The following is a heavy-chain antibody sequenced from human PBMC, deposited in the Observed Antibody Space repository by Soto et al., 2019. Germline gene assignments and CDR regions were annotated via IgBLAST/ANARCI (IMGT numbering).Heavy chain of an antibody. J-gene: IGHJ4*02. V-gene: IGHV4-59*11. Sequence: QVHLQESSPGLVKPSETLSLTCTVSGGSISTHYWSWIRQPPGKGLEWIGYIYYIGSTNYNPSLTSRVTMSVDRSNNQFSLTLSSVTVADTAVYYCARSPNYDSWSYYFDYWGQGNLVTVAS. CDR1: GGSISTHY. D-gene: IGHD3-3*01. CDR3: ARSPNYDSWSYYFDY. CDR2: IYYIGST.